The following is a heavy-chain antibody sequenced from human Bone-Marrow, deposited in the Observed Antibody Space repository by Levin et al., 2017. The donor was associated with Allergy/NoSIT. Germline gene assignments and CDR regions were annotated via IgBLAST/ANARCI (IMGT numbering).Heavy chain of an antibody. CDR1: AFNFAVHR. CDR2: IRTKGYGGTI. CDR3: SRAHDYTDQLYV. D-gene: IGHD4-11*01. V-gene: IGHV3-49*03. J-gene: IGHJ6*02. Sequence: PGGSLRLSCEGSAFNFAVHRMNWFRQAPGKGLEWVAFIRTKGYGGTIQYAASVTGRFTISRDDLKGIAYLQMNNLKTEDTGVYYCSRAHDYTDQLYVWGRGTTVTVSS.